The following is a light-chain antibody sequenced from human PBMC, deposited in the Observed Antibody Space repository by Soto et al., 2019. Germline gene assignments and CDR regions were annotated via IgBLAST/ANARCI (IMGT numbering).Light chain of an antibody. CDR1: QSVNSNY. CDR2: GAS. V-gene: IGKV3-20*01. J-gene: IGKJ1*01. Sequence: EIVLTRCPATLSVSPGESASLSCRASQSVNSNYLAWYQHKPGQAPRLLIYGASSRATGIPDRFSGSASGTDFTLTTSRLEPEDFAVYHCQQYGSSPSTFGQGTKVDIK. CDR3: QQYGSSPST.